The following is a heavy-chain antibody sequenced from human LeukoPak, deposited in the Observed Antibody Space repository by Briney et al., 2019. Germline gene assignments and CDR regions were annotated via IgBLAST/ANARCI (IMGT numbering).Heavy chain of an antibody. D-gene: IGHD3-16*02. CDR3: IYDYIWGSYPTWYFDY. CDR1: GGSIISRSYY. J-gene: IGHJ4*02. Sequence: SETLSLTCTVSGGSIISRSYYWGWIRQPPGTGLEWIGSIYYSGNTYYNPSLKSRVTISVDTSKNQFSLKLSSVTAADTAVYYCIYDYIWGSYPTWYFDYWGQGTLVTVSS. CDR2: IYYSGNT. V-gene: IGHV4-39*01.